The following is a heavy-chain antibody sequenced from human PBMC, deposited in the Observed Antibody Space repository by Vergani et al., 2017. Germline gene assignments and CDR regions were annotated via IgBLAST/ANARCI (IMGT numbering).Heavy chain of an antibody. D-gene: IGHD4-23*01. CDR3: AKDLLTTVVTPYAFDI. CDR1: GFTFDDYA. CDR2: ISWDGGST. J-gene: IGHJ3*02. Sequence: EVQLVESGGVVVQPGGSLRLSCAASGFTFDDYAMHWVRQAPGKGLEWVSLISWDGGSTYYADSVKGRFTISRDNSKNSLYLQMNSLRTEDTALYYCAKDLLTTVVTPYAFDIWGQGTMVTVSS. V-gene: IGHV3-43*01.